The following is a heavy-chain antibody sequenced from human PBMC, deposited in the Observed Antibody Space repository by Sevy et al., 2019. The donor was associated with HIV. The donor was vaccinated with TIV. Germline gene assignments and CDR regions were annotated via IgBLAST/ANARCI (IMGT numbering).Heavy chain of an antibody. Sequence: GGSLRLSCAASGFTFSSYSMNWVRQAPGKGLEWVSSISSSSSYIYYADSVKGRFTISRDNAKNSLYLQMNSLRAEETAVYYCAREYRDYGDYYIYYYYYYGMDVWGQGTTVTVSS. CDR1: GFTFSSYS. CDR3: AREYRDYGDYYIYYYYYYGMDV. CDR2: ISSSSSYI. V-gene: IGHV3-21*01. J-gene: IGHJ6*02. D-gene: IGHD4-17*01.